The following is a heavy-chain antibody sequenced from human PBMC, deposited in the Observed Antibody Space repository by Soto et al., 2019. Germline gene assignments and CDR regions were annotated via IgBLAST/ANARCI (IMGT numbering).Heavy chain of an antibody. V-gene: IGHV2-5*02. CDR2: IYWDDDK. CDR1: GFSLSTRGMG. CDR3: ARDSSGYYGMDV. Sequence: ESGPTLVNPTQTLTLTCTVSGFSLSTRGMGVGWIRQPPGKALEWLALIYWDDDKRYSPSLKSRLTLTKDTSKNQVVLTMTNVDPVGTGTYYCARDSSGYYGMDVWGQGTTVTVSS. D-gene: IGHD6-6*01. J-gene: IGHJ6*02.